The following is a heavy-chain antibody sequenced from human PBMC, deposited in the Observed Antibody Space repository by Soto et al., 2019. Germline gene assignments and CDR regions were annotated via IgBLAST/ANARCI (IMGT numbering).Heavy chain of an antibody. CDR3: AKGQWLVDS. V-gene: IGHV3-7*01. D-gene: IGHD6-19*01. CDR1: GFTFTNHW. J-gene: IGHJ4*02. CDR2: IKKDGSET. Sequence: EVQLVESGGGLVQPGGSLRLSCEASGFTFTNHWMTWVRQAPGKGLEWVANIKKDGSETYYVESVKGRFTITRDNAKNSLFFQMNSLRGADKALYYYAKGQWLVDSWGQGTLVTVSS.